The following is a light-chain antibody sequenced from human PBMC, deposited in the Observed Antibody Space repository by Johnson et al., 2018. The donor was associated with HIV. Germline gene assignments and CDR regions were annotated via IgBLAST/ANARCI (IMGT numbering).Light chain of an antibody. CDR2: DNN. J-gene: IGLJ1*01. CDR3: GTWDSGLGAYV. Sequence: QSVLTQPPSVSAAPGQKVTFSCSGSTSNIGNNDVSWYRHLPGTAPKLLIYDNNKRPSGIPDRFSGSKSGTSVTLDITGLQTGDEADYYCGTWDSGLGAYVFGTGTKVTVL. V-gene: IGLV1-51*01. CDR1: TSNIGNND.